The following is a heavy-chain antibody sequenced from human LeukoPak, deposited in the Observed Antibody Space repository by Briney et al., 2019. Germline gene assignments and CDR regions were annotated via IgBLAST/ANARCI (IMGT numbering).Heavy chain of an antibody. Sequence: GGSLGLSCAASGFTFSSYWMHWVRQAPGKGLVWVARMNSDGSSTNYADSVKGRFTISRDNAKNTLYLQMNSLRVEDTAVYYCARGTSRPVGNFDLWGRGTLVTVSS. CDR2: MNSDGSST. V-gene: IGHV3-74*01. CDR3: ARGTSRPVGNFDL. J-gene: IGHJ2*01. CDR1: GFTFSSYW. D-gene: IGHD1-26*01.